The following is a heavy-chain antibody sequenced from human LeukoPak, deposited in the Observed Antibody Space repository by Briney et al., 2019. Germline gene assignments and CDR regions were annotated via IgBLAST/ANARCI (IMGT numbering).Heavy chain of an antibody. D-gene: IGHD2/OR15-2a*01. CDR2: INSDGSWT. V-gene: IGHV3-74*01. CDR3: VSFYETY. J-gene: IGHJ4*02. Sequence: GGSLRLSCAASGNYWMHWVRQAPGKGLVWVSHINSDGSWTSYADSVKGRFTISKDNAKNTVHLQMNSLRAEDTAVYYCVSFYETYWGRGTLVTVSS. CDR1: GNYW.